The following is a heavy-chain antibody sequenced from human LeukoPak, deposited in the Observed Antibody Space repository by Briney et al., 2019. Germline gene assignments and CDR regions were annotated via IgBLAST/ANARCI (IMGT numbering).Heavy chain of an antibody. CDR2: ISRSGSTI. CDR1: GFTFSSYE. D-gene: IGHD4-17*01. CDR3: AKERVTTVTCDAFDI. J-gene: IGHJ3*02. V-gene: IGHV3-48*03. Sequence: GGSLRLSCVASGFTFSSYEMNWVRQAPGKGVEWVSYISRSGSTIYHADSVKGRFTLSRDNAKKSLYLEMKSLTAEDTALYYCAKERVTTVTCDAFDIGGLGTMVTVSS.